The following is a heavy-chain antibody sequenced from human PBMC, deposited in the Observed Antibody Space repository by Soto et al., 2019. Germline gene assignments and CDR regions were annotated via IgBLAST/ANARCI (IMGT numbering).Heavy chain of an antibody. J-gene: IGHJ4*02. CDR1: GGSISSGEYY. CDR3: ARDRYGVPRGDYFDS. D-gene: IGHD4-17*01. Sequence: PSETLSLTCTVSGGSISSGEYYWSWIRQRPGKGLEWIGYIYYSGSNYYNPSLKSRVSISVDTSKNQFSLNLSSVTAADTAIYYCARDRYGVPRGDYFDSWGQGILVTVSS. V-gene: IGHV4-31*03. CDR2: IYYSGSN.